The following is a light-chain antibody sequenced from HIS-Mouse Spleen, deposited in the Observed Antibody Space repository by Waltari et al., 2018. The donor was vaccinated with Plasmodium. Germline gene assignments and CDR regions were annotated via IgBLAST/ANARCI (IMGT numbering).Light chain of an antibody. Sequence: SYELTQPPSVSVSPGQTARITCSGDALPKKYAYWYQQKAGQAPVLVIYEDSKRPSGIAERVSGANSGTMATLTVSGAQVEDEADYYCYSTDSSGNHRVFGGGTKLTVL. CDR2: EDS. J-gene: IGLJ3*02. V-gene: IGLV3-10*01. CDR3: YSTDSSGNHRV. CDR1: ALPKKY.